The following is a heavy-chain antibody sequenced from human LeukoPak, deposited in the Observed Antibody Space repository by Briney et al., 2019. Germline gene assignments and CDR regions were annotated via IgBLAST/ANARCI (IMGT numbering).Heavy chain of an antibody. V-gene: IGHV4-31*01. J-gene: IGHJ4*02. CDR2: IYYSGST. Sequence: PSETLSLTCTVSGGSISSGGYYWSWIRQHPGKGLEWIGYIYYSGSTYYNPSLKSQVTISVDTSKNQFSLKLSSVTAADTAVYYCARDSRSSSSFDYWGQGTLVTVSS. CDR3: ARDSRSSSSFDY. CDR1: GGSISSGGYY. D-gene: IGHD6-6*01.